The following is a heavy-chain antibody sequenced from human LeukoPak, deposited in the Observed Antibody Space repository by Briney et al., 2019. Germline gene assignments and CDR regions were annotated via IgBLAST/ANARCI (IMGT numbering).Heavy chain of an antibody. J-gene: IGHJ4*02. CDR3: ARAVAYCGGDCQSRFDY. V-gene: IGHV4-59*01. D-gene: IGHD2-21*02. CDR2: IYYSGST. Sequence: SETLSLTRTVSGGSISSYYWSWIRQPPGKGLEWIGYIYYSGSTNYNPSLKSRVTISVDTSKNQFSLKLSSVTAADTAVYYCARAVAYCGGDCQSRFDYWGQGTLGTVSS. CDR1: GGSISSYY.